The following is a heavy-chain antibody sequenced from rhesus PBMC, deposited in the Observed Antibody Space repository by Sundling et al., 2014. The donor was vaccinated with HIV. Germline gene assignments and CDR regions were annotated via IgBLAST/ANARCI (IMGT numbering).Heavy chain of an antibody. D-gene: IGHD1-32*01. CDR3: AKVPNAPQRRGFDF. Sequence: EVQLVESGGGLAKPGGSLRLSCAASGFTFSSYAMHWVRQAPGKGLEWVSGIGSGHSAYYRDSVKGRFTVSRDNSKNTFSLLMNNLRIEDTAVYYCAKVPNAPQRRGFDFWGQGVVVTVAS. V-gene: IGHV3-103*01. CDR2: IGSGHSA. J-gene: IGHJ6*01. CDR1: GFTFSSYA.